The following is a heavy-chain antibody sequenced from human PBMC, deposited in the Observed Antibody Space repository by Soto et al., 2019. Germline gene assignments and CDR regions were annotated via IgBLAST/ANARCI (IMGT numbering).Heavy chain of an antibody. J-gene: IGHJ6*02. CDR2: LGFDGGGR. CDR3: AREPFGPDHAMEL. Sequence: GGSLRLSCAASGFDFSSYGMHWVRQTPGKGLEWVAVLGFDGGGRYYADSVKGRFTISRDNSKKMLYLQMDSLRAEDTALYYWAREPFGPDHAMELRGQGTTVTVSS. V-gene: IGHV3-33*01. CDR1: GFDFSSYG. D-gene: IGHD1-7*01.